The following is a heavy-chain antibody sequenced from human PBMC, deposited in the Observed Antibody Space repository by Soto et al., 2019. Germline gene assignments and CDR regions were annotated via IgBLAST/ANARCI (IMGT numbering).Heavy chain of an antibody. CDR2: IIPIFGTA. CDR3: ARELYCSSTSCYNWFDP. V-gene: IGHV1-69*13. Sequence: SVKVSCKASGGTLSSYAISWVRQAPGQGLEWMGGIIPIFGTANYAQKFQGRVTITADESTGTAYMELSSLRSEDTAVYYCARELYCSSTSCYNWFDPWGQGTLVTVSS. D-gene: IGHD2-2*01. J-gene: IGHJ5*02. CDR1: GGTLSSYA.